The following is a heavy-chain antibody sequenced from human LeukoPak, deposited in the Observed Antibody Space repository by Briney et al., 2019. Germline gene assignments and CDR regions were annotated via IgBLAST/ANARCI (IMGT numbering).Heavy chain of an antibody. Sequence: GASVKVSCKASGYTFTGYYMHWVRQAPGQGLEWMGWINPNSGGANYAQKFQGRVTVTRDTSISTAYMELSRLRSDDTAVYYCARGITMVRGASLGYWGQGTLVTVSS. J-gene: IGHJ4*02. CDR2: INPNSGGA. CDR3: ARGITMVRGASLGY. D-gene: IGHD3-10*01. CDR1: GYTFTGYY. V-gene: IGHV1-2*02.